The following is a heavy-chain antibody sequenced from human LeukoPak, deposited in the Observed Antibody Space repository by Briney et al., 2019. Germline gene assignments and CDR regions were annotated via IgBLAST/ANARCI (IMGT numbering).Heavy chain of an antibody. CDR2: ISAYNGYT. V-gene: IGHV1-18*01. D-gene: IGHD2-15*01. J-gene: IGHJ4*02. CDR1: GYTFTNYG. CDR3: ARAYCSGGSCYSPFDY. Sequence: AASVKVSCKASGYTFTNYGISWVRPASGQGLEWMGWISAYNGYTDYAQKLQFRVTMTTDTSTSTAYMELRSLRSDDTAVYYCARAYCSGGSCYSPFDYWGQGTLVTVSS.